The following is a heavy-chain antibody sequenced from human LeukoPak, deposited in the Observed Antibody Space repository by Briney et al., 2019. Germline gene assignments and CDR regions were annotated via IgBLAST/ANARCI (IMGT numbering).Heavy chain of an antibody. D-gene: IGHD3-22*01. CDR2: IYYSGTT. J-gene: IGHJ3*02. V-gene: IGHV4-59*12. CDR3: ARTRAYYDSIYNAFDI. CDR1: GGCISSYY. Sequence: PSETLSLTCTVSGGCISSYYWSWIRQPPGKGLEWIGYIYYSGTTNYNPSLKSRVTMSVDTSKNQFSLKLSSVTAADTAVYYCARTRAYYDSIYNAFDIWGQGTMVTVSS.